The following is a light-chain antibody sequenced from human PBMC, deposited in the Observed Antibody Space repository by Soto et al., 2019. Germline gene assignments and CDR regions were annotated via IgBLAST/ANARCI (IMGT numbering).Light chain of an antibody. CDR1: QTVLTNY. CDR2: GAS. CDR3: QRHSNWPPK. J-gene: IGKJ1*01. V-gene: IGKV3D-20*02. Sequence: EIVLTQSPGTLSLSPGERATLSCRASQTVLTNYLAWYQQRPGQAPRLLIYGASSRAAGIPARFSGSGSGTDFTLTISSLEPEDFAVYYCQRHSNWPPKFGQGTKVDIK.